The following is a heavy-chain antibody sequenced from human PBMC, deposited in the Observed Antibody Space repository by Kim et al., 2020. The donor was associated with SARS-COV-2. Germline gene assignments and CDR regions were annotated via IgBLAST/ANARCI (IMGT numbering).Heavy chain of an antibody. CDR2: IIPIFGTA. Sequence: SVKVSCKASGGTFSSYAISWVRQAPGQGLEWMGGIIPIFGTANYAQKFQGRVTITADESTSTAYMELSSLRSEDTAVYYCAASYYYDSSGYLPLDAFDIWGQGTMVTVSS. V-gene: IGHV1-69*13. CDR3: AASYYYDSSGYLPLDAFDI. CDR1: GGTFSSYA. J-gene: IGHJ3*02. D-gene: IGHD3-22*01.